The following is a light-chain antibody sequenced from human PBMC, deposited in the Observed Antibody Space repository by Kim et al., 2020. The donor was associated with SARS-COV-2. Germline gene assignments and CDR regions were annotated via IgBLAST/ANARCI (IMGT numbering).Light chain of an antibody. V-gene: IGLV1-51*01. J-gene: IGLJ3*02. CDR3: GTWDGTVSAGHWV. Sequence: QSVLTQPPSVSAAPGQKVTISCSGSSSNIGNNYVSWYQQLPGTAPKLLIYDNNERPSGIPDRFSGSKSGTSATLGITGLQTGDEADYYCGTWDGTVSAGHWVFGGGTRLTVL. CDR2: DNN. CDR1: SSNIGNNY.